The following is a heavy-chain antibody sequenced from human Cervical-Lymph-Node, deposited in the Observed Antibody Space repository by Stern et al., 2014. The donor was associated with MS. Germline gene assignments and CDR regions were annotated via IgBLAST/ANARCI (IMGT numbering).Heavy chain of an antibody. J-gene: IGHJ3*01. V-gene: IGHV3-33*01. Sequence: VQLEESGGGVVQPGRSLRLSCAASGFTFSSYGMHWVRQAPGKGLEWGAVIWSDGSNKYNEDSVKGRFTISRDNSKNTLDLQMNSLRVEDTAVYYCARDAYNHDALDFWGQGTMVTVSS. CDR1: GFTFSSYG. CDR2: IWSDGSNK. D-gene: IGHD5-24*01. CDR3: ARDAYNHDALDF.